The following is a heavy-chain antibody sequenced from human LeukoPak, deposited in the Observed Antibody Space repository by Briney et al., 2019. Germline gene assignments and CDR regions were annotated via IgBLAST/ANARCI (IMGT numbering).Heavy chain of an antibody. V-gene: IGHV4-39*01. J-gene: IGHJ4*02. CDR2: IYYSGST. CDR3: ARHETTKWLRLRGWNFDY. D-gene: IGHD5-12*01. CDR1: GGSISSSSYY. Sequence: PSETLSLTCTVSGGSISSSSYYWGWIRQPPGKGLEWIGSIYYSGSTYHNPSLKSRVTISVDTSKNQFSLKLSSVTAADTAVYYCARHETTKWLRLRGWNFDYWGQGTLVTVSS.